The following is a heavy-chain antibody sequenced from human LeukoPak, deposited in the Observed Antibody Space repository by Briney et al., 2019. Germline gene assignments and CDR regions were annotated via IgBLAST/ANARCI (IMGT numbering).Heavy chain of an antibody. V-gene: IGHV4-39*07. Sequence: SETLSLTCTVSGGSISRSSYYWGWIPQPPGKGLEWLGRIYYSGSTYYNPSLKSRVTISVDTSKNQFSLKLSSVTAADTAVYYCARAAGWYAEYFQHWGQGTLVTVSS. CDR2: IYYSGST. J-gene: IGHJ1*01. CDR1: GGSISRSSYY. CDR3: ARAAGWYAEYFQH. D-gene: IGHD6-19*01.